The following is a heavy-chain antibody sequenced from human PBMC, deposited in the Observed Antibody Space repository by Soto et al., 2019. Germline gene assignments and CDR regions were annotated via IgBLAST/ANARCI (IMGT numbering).Heavy chain of an antibody. CDR1: GFTFSSYA. Sequence: GGSLRLSCAASGFTFSSYAMSWVRQAPGKGLEWVSAISGSGGSTYYADSVKGRFTISRDNSKNTLYLQMNSLRAEDTAVYYCAKGGWIQLWLDSYGYWGQGTLVTVSS. CDR2: ISGSGGST. V-gene: IGHV3-23*01. D-gene: IGHD5-18*01. CDR3: AKGGWIQLWLDSYGY. J-gene: IGHJ4*02.